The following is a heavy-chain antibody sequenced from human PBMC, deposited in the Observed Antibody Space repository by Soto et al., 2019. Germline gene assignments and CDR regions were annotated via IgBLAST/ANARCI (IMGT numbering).Heavy chain of an antibody. CDR2: ISYAGSNK. CDR1: GFTFSSYG. V-gene: IGHV3-30*18. Sequence: QVQLVESGGGVVQPGRSLRLSCAASGFTFSSYGMHWVRQAPGKGLEWVAVISYAGSNKDYADSVKGRFIISRDNSKNTLYLQMNSLRPEDTAMYYCAKGSGSYSAHFDSWCQGSLVTVSS. CDR3: AKGSGSYSAHFDS. J-gene: IGHJ4*02. D-gene: IGHD1-26*01.